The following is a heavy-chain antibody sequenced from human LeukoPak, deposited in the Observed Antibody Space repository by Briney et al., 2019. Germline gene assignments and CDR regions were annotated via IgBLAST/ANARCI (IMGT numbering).Heavy chain of an antibody. CDR3: ARGASIVVVTATRPRNPTIDY. CDR2: TSSSGSTI. D-gene: IGHD2-21*02. J-gene: IGHJ4*02. V-gene: IGHV3-48*03. CDR1: GFTFSSYE. Sequence: PGGSLRLSCAASGFTFSSYEMNWVRQAPGKGLEWVSYTSSSGSTIYYADSVKGRFTISRDNAKNTLYLQMNSLRAEDTAVYYCARGASIVVVTATRPRNPTIDYWGQGTLVTVSS.